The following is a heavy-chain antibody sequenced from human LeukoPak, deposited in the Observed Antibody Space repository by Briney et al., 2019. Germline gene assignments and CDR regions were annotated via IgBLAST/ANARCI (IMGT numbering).Heavy chain of an antibody. J-gene: IGHJ4*02. V-gene: IGHV5-51*01. CDR2: TYPGDSDT. Sequence: GESLKISCNGSGYRFTNYWIGLGRQMPGKGLEWMGITYPGDSDTRYSPSFQGQVTISADKSISTAYLQWSRLKASDTAVYYCADCPTYGDSIDYWGQGTLVTVSS. D-gene: IGHD4-17*01. CDR1: GYRFTNYW. CDR3: ADCPTYGDSIDY.